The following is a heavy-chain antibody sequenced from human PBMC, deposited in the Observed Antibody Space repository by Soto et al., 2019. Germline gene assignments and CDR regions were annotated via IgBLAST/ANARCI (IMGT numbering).Heavy chain of an antibody. CDR1: RFTFSNYG. D-gene: IGHD2-2*01. Sequence: EVQLVESGGGLAQPGGSLRLSCAASRFTFSNYGMNWVRQAPGKGLEWISYISSSSGTIYYADSVKGRFTISRDDAKISLYLQMNSRRAEDTAVYDCATCKRGSTTCRGYYFDYWGRGTLVTVSS. CDR2: ISSSSGTI. CDR3: ATCKRGSTTCRGYYFDY. V-gene: IGHV3-48*01. J-gene: IGHJ4*02.